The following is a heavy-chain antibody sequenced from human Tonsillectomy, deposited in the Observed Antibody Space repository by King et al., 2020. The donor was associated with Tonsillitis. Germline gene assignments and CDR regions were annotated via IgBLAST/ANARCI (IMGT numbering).Heavy chain of an antibody. V-gene: IGHV1-46*01. D-gene: IGHD3-16*01. Sequence: VQLVESGAEVKKPGASVKVSCKASGYTFTDYYMHWVRQAPGQGLEWMGIIKSGEADIEYSHKFRDRVSITRDTSTSTVHMELSSLGSVDTAVYFCVRERVGGNFDYWGQGTLVIVSS. CDR1: GYTFTDYY. J-gene: IGHJ4*02. CDR2: IKSGEADI. CDR3: VRERVGGNFDY.